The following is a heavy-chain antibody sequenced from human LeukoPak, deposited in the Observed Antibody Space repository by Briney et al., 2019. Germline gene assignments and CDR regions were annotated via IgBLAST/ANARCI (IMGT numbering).Heavy chain of an antibody. V-gene: IGHV3-74*01. CDR2: ISNDGSYT. Sequence: GGSLRLSCAASGFTFSAYWMYWVRQAPGKGPVWVSRISNDGSYTSYADSVKGRITISRDNAKNSLYLQMNSLRAEDTAVYYCARDSCTNGVCSDFDYWGQGTLVTVSS. D-gene: IGHD2-8*01. J-gene: IGHJ4*02. CDR1: GFTFSAYW. CDR3: ARDSCTNGVCSDFDY.